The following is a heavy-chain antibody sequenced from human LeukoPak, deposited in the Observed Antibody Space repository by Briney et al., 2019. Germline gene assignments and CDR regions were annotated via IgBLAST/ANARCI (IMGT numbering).Heavy chain of an antibody. D-gene: IGHD1-14*01. V-gene: IGHV3-23*01. CDR3: VKGGRTNSPLDY. CDR2: VSNSGGST. Sequence: GGSLRLSCAASGFTFRSYAMSWVRRAPGKGLEWVSGVSNSGGSTYYADSVKGRFTISRDNAKNTAYLQMNSLRADDTAVYYCVKGGRTNSPLDYWGQGTLVTVPS. J-gene: IGHJ4*02. CDR1: GFTFRSYA.